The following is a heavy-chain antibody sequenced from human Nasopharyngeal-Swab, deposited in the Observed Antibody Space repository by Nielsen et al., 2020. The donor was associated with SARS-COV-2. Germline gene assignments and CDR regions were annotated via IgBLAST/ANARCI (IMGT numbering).Heavy chain of an antibody. J-gene: IGHJ6*03. CDR3: AKTEKPAGAYYMDV. CDR1: GFTFSSYS. CDR2: ISGDGGGR. D-gene: IGHD3-10*01. Sequence: GGSLRLSCEASGFTFSSYSMHWARQAPGKGLEYVSAISGDGGGRYYGDSVKGRFTVSRDNSKNTLYLQMGSLRAEDMAVYYCAKTEKPAGAYYMDVWGKGTAVTVSS. V-gene: IGHV3-64*02.